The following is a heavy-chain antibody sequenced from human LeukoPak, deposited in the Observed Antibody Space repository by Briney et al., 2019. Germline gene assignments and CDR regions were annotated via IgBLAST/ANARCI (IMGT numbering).Heavy chain of an antibody. CDR2: IKQDGSEK. CDR3: ARTWWAAAAGESDY. CDR1: GFTFSSYW. D-gene: IGHD6-13*01. V-gene: IGHV3-7*01. Sequence: PGGSLRLSCAASGFTFSSYWMSWVRQAPGKGLEWVANIKQDGSEKYYVDSVKGRFTISRDNAKNSLYLQMNSLRAEDTAVYYCARTWWAAAAGESDYWGQGTLVTVSS. J-gene: IGHJ4*02.